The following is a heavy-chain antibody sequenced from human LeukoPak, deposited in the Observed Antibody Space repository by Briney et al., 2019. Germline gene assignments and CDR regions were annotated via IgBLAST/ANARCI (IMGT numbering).Heavy chain of an antibody. CDR1: GFTFSSYW. D-gene: IGHD2-8*02. CDR3: ARGLLGIDY. CDR2: IDTDGSDT. Sequence: PGGSLRLSCAASGFTFSSYWMHWVRQAPGKGLVWVSRIDTDGSDTRYADSVKGRFTISRDNARNTLYLQKNSLRAEDTAVYYCARGLLGIDYWGQGTLVTVSS. J-gene: IGHJ4*02. V-gene: IGHV3-74*01.